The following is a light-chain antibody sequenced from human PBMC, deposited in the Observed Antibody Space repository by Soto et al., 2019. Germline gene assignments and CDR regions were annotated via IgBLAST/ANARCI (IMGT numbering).Light chain of an antibody. CDR2: SNY. V-gene: IGLV1-44*01. Sequence: QPVLTQPPSASGTPGQRVIISCSGSSSNIGSNTVNWYQQFPRTAPKLLIYSNYQRPSGVPDRFSGSKSGTSASLAISGLQSEDEADYYCAAWDDSLNGYVLGTGTKLTVL. CDR3: AAWDDSLNGYV. CDR1: SSNIGSNT. J-gene: IGLJ1*01.